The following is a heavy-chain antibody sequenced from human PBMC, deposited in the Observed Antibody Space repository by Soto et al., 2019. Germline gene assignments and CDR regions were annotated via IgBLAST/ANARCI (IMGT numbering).Heavy chain of an antibody. Sequence: ASVKVSCKASGYTFTGYYMHWVRQAPGQGLEWMGWINPNSGGTNYAQKFQGRVTMTRDTSISTAYRELSRLRSDDTAVYYCARGKVLRSYYYGMDVWGQGTTVTVSS. CDR3: ARGKVLRSYYYGMDV. CDR2: INPNSGGT. D-gene: IGHD4-17*01. J-gene: IGHJ6*02. CDR1: GYTFTGYY. V-gene: IGHV1-2*02.